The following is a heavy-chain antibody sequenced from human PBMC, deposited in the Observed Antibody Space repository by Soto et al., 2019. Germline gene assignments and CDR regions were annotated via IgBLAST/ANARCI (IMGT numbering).Heavy chain of an antibody. CDR2: IIPIVGTG. J-gene: IGHJ6*02. V-gene: IGHV1-69*01. Sequence: QVQLVQSGAEVRKPGSSVTVSCKASGGTFSNYAISWVRQAPGQGLEWMGGIIPIVGTGSYAQKFQGRVTITADEPTTTAYMELSSLRFEDTAVYYCAKVVILVPTASTHYYYHMDVWGPGTTVTVSS. CDR1: GGTFSNYA. D-gene: IGHD2-2*01. CDR3: AKVVILVPTASTHYYYHMDV.